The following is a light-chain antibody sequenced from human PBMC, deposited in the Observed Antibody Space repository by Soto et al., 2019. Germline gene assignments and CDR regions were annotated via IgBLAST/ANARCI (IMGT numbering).Light chain of an antibody. J-gene: IGKJ1*01. V-gene: IGKV3-20*01. CDR2: GAS. CDR1: QSVPRTY. CDR3: QLYGSSPTWT. Sequence: IVLTQSPGTLSLSPGESATLSCRASQSVPRTYLAWYQHKPGQPPRLLIYGASNRATGIPDRFTGSGSGTDFTLTISRLQPEDLAVYYCQLYGSSPTWTFGQGTKVDIK.